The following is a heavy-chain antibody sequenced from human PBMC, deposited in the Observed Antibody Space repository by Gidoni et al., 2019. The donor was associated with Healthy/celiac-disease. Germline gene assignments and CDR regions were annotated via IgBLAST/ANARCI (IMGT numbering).Heavy chain of an antibody. D-gene: IGHD6-25*01. CDR2: ISYDGSNK. V-gene: IGHV3-30-3*01. CDR3: AREFSEAFDI. J-gene: IGHJ3*02. Sequence: QVQLVESGGGVVQPGRSLRLSCAASGFTFSSYAMHWVRQAPGKGLEWVAVISYDGSNKYYADSVKGRFTISRDNSKNTLYLQMNSLRAEDTAVYYCAREFSEAFDIWGQGTMVTVSS. CDR1: GFTFSSYA.